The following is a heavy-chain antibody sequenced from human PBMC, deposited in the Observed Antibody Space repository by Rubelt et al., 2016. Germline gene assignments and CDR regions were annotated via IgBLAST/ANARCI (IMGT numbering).Heavy chain of an antibody. CDR1: GGSFSGYN. J-gene: IGHJ5*02. Sequence: QVHLQQWGAGLLKPSETLSLTCAVYGGSFSGYNWSWIRQSPGKGLEWIGEIHHSGATNYNPSLKSRVTMSGDTSKNQFSLKLTSGTAADTAVYFCARGNRVSMIVTIISDWFDPWGQGTPVTVS. CDR2: IHHSGAT. CDR3: ARGNRVSMIVTIISDWFDP. D-gene: IGHD3-22*01. V-gene: IGHV4-34*01.